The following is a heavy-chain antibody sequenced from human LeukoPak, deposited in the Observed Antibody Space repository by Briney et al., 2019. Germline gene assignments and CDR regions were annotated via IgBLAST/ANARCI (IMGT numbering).Heavy chain of an antibody. CDR3: ARDHWRRLDY. CDR1: AFTFSDHW. CDR2: ISHDGSEK. J-gene: IGHJ4*02. V-gene: IGHV3-7*03. D-gene: IGHD3-3*01. Sequence: GGSLRLSCTASAFTFSDHWMHWVRQAPGKGLEWVAIISHDGSEKSYVDSVKGRFTISRDNAKNSLYLQMNSLRAEDTAVCYCARDHWRRLDYWGQGTLVTVSS.